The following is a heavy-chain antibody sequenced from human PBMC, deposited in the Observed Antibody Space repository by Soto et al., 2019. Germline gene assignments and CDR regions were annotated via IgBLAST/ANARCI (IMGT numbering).Heavy chain of an antibody. Sequence: PVGSLRLSCAASGFTFSSYWMHWVRQAPGKGLVWVSRINSDGSSTSYADSVKGRFTISRDNAKNTLYLQMNSLRAEDTAVYYCARDYDSSGYYNWFDPWGQGTLVTVSS. J-gene: IGHJ5*02. CDR2: INSDGSST. V-gene: IGHV3-74*01. D-gene: IGHD3-22*01. CDR1: GFTFSSYW. CDR3: ARDYDSSGYYNWFDP.